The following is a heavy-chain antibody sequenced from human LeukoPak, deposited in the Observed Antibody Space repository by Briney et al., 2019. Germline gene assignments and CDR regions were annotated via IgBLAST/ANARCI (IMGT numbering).Heavy chain of an antibody. CDR3: AKSPYVVVVAATSYYFDY. V-gene: IGHV3-23*01. CDR2: ISGSGGST. J-gene: IGHJ4*02. D-gene: IGHD2-15*01. CDR1: GFTFSSYA. Sequence: GGSLRLSCAASGFTFSSYAMSWVRQAPGKGLEWVSAISGSGGSTYYAGSVKGRFTISRDNSKNTLYLQMNSLRAEDTAVYYCAKSPYVVVVAATSYYFDYWGQGTLVTVSS.